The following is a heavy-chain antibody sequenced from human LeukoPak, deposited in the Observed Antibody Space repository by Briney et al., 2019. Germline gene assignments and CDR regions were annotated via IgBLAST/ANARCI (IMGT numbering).Heavy chain of an antibody. V-gene: IGHV4-34*01. CDR1: GGSFSGYY. Sequence: SETLSLTCAVYGGSFSGYYWSCIRQPPGKGLEWIGEINHSGSTNYNPSLKSRVTISVDTSKNQFSLKLSSVTAADTAVYYCARGLVYYYGSGSYFFDYWGQGTLVTVSS. J-gene: IGHJ4*02. CDR3: ARGLVYYYGSGSYFFDY. D-gene: IGHD3-10*01. CDR2: INHSGST.